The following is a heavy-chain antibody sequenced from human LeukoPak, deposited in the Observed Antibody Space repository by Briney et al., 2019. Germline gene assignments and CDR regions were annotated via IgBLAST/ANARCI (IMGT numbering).Heavy chain of an antibody. D-gene: IGHD2-15*01. CDR2: ISSDGSTK. J-gene: IGHJ4*02. V-gene: IGHV3-30-3*01. Sequence: GGSLRLSCAASGFTFNSYVMHWVRQAPGKGLEWVAFISSDGSTKYYADSVKGRFTISRDNSKNTLYLQMNSLRADDTAVYYCARDVAGFDYWGQGTPVTVSS. CDR3: ARDVAGFDY. CDR1: GFTFNSYV.